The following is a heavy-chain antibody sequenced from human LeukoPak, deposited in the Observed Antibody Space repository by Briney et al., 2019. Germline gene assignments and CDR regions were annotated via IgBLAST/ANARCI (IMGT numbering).Heavy chain of an antibody. CDR2: ISYDGSNK. CDR1: GFTFSSYA. Sequence: GGPLRLSCAASGFTFSSYAMHWVRQAPGKGLEWVAVISYDGSNKYYADSVKGRFTISRDNSKNTLYLQMNSLRAEDTAVYYCARTYDSSGYYTGPFDYWGQGTLVTVSS. V-gene: IGHV3-30*04. CDR3: ARTYDSSGYYTGPFDY. J-gene: IGHJ4*02. D-gene: IGHD3-22*01.